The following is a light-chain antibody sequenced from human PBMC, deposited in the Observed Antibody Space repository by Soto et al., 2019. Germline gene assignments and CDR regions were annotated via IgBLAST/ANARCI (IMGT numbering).Light chain of an antibody. CDR2: DGS. V-gene: IGKV1-33*01. Sequence: DIQMTQSPSSLSASVGDRVTITCQASQDINNFLNWDQQKPGKAPKVLIYDGSKLETGVPSRFSGRGSGTDFTFTITRLQPEDIATYYCQQYDNLPLTFGPGTKVEI. CDR3: QQYDNLPLT. J-gene: IGKJ3*01. CDR1: QDINNF.